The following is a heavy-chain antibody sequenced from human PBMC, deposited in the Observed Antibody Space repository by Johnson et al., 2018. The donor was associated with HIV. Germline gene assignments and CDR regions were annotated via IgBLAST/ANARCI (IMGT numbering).Heavy chain of an antibody. CDR1: GFTFSTYG. V-gene: IGHV3-30*02. Sequence: QVQLVESGGGVVQPGGSLRLSCAASGFTFSTYGMHWVRQAPGKGLEWVAFMRYDGSNKYYADSVKGRFTISRDDSKNTLYLQMNSLRAGDTAVYYCARTLSGSYRGWAFDIWGQGTMVTVSS. CDR3: ARTLSGSYRGWAFDI. CDR2: MRYDGSNK. J-gene: IGHJ3*02. D-gene: IGHD1-26*01.